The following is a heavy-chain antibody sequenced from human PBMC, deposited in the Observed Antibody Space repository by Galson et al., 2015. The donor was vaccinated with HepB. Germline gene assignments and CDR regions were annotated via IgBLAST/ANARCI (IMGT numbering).Heavy chain of an antibody. CDR1: GGAFSSYT. J-gene: IGHJ5*02. CDR3: AREIRAAAGHPIALGWFDP. D-gene: IGHD6-13*01. Sequence: SVKVSCKASGGAFSSYTISWVRQAPGQGLEWMGRIIPILGIANYAQKFQGRVTITADKSTSTAYMELSSLRSEDTAVYYCAREIRAAAGHPIALGWFDPWGQGTLVTVSS. CDR2: IIPILGIA. V-gene: IGHV1-69*04.